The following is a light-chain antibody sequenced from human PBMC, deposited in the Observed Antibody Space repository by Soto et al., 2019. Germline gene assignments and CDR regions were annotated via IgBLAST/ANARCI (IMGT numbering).Light chain of an antibody. Sequence: QFVLTQPPSASGTPGQTVAISCSGSSSNIGSNTVNWYQQFPGTAPKLLIYGNNQRPSGVPDRLSGSKSDTSASLAISGLLSEDEADYYCQSYDYNLSGVLFGGGTKLTVL. CDR2: GNN. CDR3: QSYDYNLSGVL. CDR1: SSNIGSNT. V-gene: IGLV1-44*01. J-gene: IGLJ2*01.